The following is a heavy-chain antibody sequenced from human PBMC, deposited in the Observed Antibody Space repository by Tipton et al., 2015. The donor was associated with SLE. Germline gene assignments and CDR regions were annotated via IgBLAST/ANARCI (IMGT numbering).Heavy chain of an antibody. Sequence: TLSLTCTVSGGSISSYYWSWIRQPPGKGLEWIGYIYYSGSTNYNPSLKSRVTISVDTSKNQFSLKLSSVTAADTAVYYCARGSSIWKGSYYYYYMDVWGKGTTVTVSS. CDR2: IYYSGST. CDR3: ARGSSIWKGSYYYYYMDV. J-gene: IGHJ6*03. V-gene: IGHV4-59*01. D-gene: IGHD6-13*01. CDR1: GGSISSYY.